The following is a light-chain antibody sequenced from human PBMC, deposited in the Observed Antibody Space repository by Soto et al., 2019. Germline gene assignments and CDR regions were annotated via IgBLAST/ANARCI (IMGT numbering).Light chain of an antibody. CDR2: LGS. J-gene: IGKJ1*01. CDR1: QSLLHGNGYNY. V-gene: IGKV2-28*01. Sequence: DIVMTQSPLSLPVTPGEPASISCRSSQSLLHGNGYNYLDWYLQKPGQSPQLLIYLGSNRASGVPDRFSGSGSGTEFTLTINNLQPDDLATYICQQYKSYSTFGRGTKVDIK. CDR3: QQYKSYST.